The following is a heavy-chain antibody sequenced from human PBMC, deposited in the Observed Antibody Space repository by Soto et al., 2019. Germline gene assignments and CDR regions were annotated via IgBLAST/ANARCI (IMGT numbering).Heavy chain of an antibody. D-gene: IGHD1-1*01. Sequence: GESLKISCQGSGYSFPTSWIGWVRQMPGKGLEWMGVIYPQDSDTRYSPSFEGQVTFSADTSLSTAYPQWNSLKASDTATYYCARQRAWNDAFDFWGQGTLVTVSS. J-gene: IGHJ4*02. CDR1: GYSFPTSW. V-gene: IGHV5-51*01. CDR3: ARQRAWNDAFDF. CDR2: IYPQDSDT.